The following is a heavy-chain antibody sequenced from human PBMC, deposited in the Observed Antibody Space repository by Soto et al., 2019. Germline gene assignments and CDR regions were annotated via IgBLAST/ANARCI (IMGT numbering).Heavy chain of an antibody. CDR2: IWYDGSNK. CDR3: ARWFAVAGTGVYYYYGMDV. J-gene: IGHJ6*02. D-gene: IGHD6-19*01. CDR1: GFTFSSYG. V-gene: IGHV3-33*01. Sequence: QVQLVESGGGVVQPGRSLRLSCAASGFTFSSYGMHWVRQAPGKGLEWVAVIWYDGSNKYYADSVKGRFTISRDNSKNTLYLQMNSLRAEDTAVYYCARWFAVAGTGVYYYYGMDVWGQGTTVTVSS.